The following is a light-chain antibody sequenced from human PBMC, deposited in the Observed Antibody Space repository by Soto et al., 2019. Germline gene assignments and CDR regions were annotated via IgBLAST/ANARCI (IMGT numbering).Light chain of an antibody. Sequence: EIVMTQSPPTLSLSAGERATLSCLARQSVRSNLAWYQQKPGQAPRLLIYGASSRATGIPDRFSGSGSGTDFTLTISRLEPEDFAVYYCQQYGSSPWTFGQGTKVDIK. J-gene: IGKJ1*01. CDR1: QSVRSN. V-gene: IGKV3-20*01. CDR2: GAS. CDR3: QQYGSSPWT.